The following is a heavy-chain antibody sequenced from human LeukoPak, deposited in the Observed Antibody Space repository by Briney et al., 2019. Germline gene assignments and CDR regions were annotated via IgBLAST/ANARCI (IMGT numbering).Heavy chain of an antibody. CDR1: GFTFSSYG. Sequence: GGSLRLSCAASGFTFSSYGMHWVRQAPGKGLEWVAVIWYDGSNKYYADSVKGRFTIFRDNSKNTLYLQMNSLRAEDTAVYYCAREAYCRGGSCYLYYFDYWGQGTLVTVSS. V-gene: IGHV3-33*01. J-gene: IGHJ4*02. CDR3: AREAYCRGGSCYLYYFDY. D-gene: IGHD2-15*01. CDR2: IWYDGSNK.